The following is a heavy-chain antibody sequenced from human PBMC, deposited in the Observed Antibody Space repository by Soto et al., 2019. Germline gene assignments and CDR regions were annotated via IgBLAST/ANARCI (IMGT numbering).Heavy chain of an antibody. CDR1: GFTFSSYG. J-gene: IGHJ4*02. CDR2: ISYDGSNK. D-gene: IGHD5-12*01. CDR3: AKGRMATIPYYFDY. V-gene: IGHV3-30*18. Sequence: GGSLRLSCAASGFTFSSYGMHWVRQAPGKGLEWVAVISYDGSNKYYADSVKGRFTISRDNSKNTLYLQMNSLRAEDTAVYYCAKGRMATIPYYFDYWGQGTLVTVYS.